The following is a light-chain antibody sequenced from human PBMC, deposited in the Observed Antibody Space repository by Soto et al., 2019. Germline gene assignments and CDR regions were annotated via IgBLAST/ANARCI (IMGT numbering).Light chain of an antibody. CDR3: QQYGSSLIT. CDR2: GAS. Sequence: VLTQSPGTLSLTPGERATLSCRASQSVSSSYLAWYQQKPGQAPRLLIYGASSRATGIPDRFIGSGSGIDFTLTISRLEPEDFAVYFCQQYGSSLITFGQGTRLEIK. V-gene: IGKV3-20*01. CDR1: QSVSSSY. J-gene: IGKJ5*01.